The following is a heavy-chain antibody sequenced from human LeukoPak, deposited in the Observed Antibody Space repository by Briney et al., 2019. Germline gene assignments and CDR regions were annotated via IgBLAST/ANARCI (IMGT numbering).Heavy chain of an antibody. CDR1: GGSISSGDYY. CDR3: ARDYDFWSGFNWFDP. Sequence: SETLSLTCTVSGGSISSGDYYWSWIRQSPGKGLEWIGYIYYSGSTYYNPSLKSRVTISVDTSKNQFSLKLSSVTAADTAVYYCARDYDFWSGFNWFDPWGQGTLVTVSS. CDR2: IYYSGST. D-gene: IGHD3-3*01. V-gene: IGHV4-30-4*08. J-gene: IGHJ5*02.